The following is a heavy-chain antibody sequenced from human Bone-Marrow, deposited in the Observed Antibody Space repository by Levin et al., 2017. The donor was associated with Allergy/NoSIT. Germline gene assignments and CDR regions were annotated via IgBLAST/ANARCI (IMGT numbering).Heavy chain of an antibody. Sequence: PSGGSLRLSCAASGFTFNDYAMSWVRQAPGKGLQWVSTISGSGGGTYYADSVKGRFTISRDNSKNTLYLQMNSLRAEDTAIYYCVKANIQWLVHYFYVDVWGKGTTVTVSS. CDR1: GFTFNDYA. CDR3: VKANIQWLVHYFYVDV. D-gene: IGHD6-19*01. V-gene: IGHV3-23*01. J-gene: IGHJ6*03. CDR2: ISGSGGGT.